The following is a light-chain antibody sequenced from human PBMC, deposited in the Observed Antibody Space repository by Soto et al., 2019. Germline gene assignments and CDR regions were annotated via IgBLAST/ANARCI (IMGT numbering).Light chain of an antibody. Sequence: QSALTQSPSASGSPGQSVTISCTGTSSDIGGYNSVSWYQQHPGKAPKVMIYDVTKRPSGVPDRFSGSKSGNTASLTVSALQAEDEADYYCSSFTNSGTVVFGGGTKLTVL. CDR3: SSFTNSGTVV. V-gene: IGLV2-8*01. J-gene: IGLJ2*01. CDR2: DVT. CDR1: SSDIGGYNS.